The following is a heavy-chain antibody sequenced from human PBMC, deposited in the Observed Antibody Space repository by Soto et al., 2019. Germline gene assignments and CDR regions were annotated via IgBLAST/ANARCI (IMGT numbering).Heavy chain of an antibody. CDR2: ISDYNGNT. D-gene: IGHD2-15*01. Sequence: GSVKVSCKASGYTFTSYGISWVRQAPGQGLEWMGWISDYNGNTNYAEKLQGRVTMTTDTSTSTAYMELRSLRSDDTAVYYCAREVLSCSGGSCYRRFDPWGQGTLVTVSS. CDR1: GYTFTSYG. J-gene: IGHJ5*02. CDR3: AREVLSCSGGSCYRRFDP. V-gene: IGHV1-18*01.